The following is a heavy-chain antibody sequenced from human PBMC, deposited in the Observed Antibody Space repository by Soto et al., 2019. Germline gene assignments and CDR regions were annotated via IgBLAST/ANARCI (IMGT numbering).Heavy chain of an antibody. D-gene: IGHD1-26*01. CDR1: RYTFTTYT. Sequence: EASVKVSCKASRYTFTTYTIHCVRQAPGQRLEWMGWINTGNGNTKYSQKFQGRISITRDTSARTVYMELSSLGSEDTAVYYCARDRSTKSFDYWGQGTRVTVSS. J-gene: IGHJ4*02. V-gene: IGHV1-3*04. CDR3: ARDRSTKSFDY. CDR2: INTGNGNT.